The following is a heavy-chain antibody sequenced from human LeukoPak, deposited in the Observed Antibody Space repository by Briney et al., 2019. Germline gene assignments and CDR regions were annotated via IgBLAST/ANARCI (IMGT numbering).Heavy chain of an antibody. CDR2: IRYDGSNK. Sequence: GGSLRLSCAASGFTFSSYGMHWVRQAPGKGLEWVAFIRYDGSNKYYADSVKGRFTISRDNSKNTLYQQMNSLRAEDTAVYYCAKDREMVVVKDAFDIWGQGTMVTVSS. CDR1: GFTFSSYG. CDR3: AKDREMVVVKDAFDI. D-gene: IGHD3-22*01. J-gene: IGHJ3*02. V-gene: IGHV3-30*02.